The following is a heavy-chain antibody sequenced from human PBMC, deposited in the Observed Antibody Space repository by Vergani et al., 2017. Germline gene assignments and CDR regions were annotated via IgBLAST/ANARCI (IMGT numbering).Heavy chain of an antibody. CDR2: IYYSGST. CDR3: ARQRITILGVVTQGYYMEV. J-gene: IGHJ6*03. D-gene: IGHD3-3*01. Sequence: QLQLQESGPGLVKPSETLSLTCTVSGGSISSSSYYWGWIRQPPGKGLEWIGSIYYSGSTYYNPSLKSRVTISVDTSKNQFSLKLSSVTAADTAVYYCARQRITILGVVTQGYYMEVWGKGTTVSVSS. CDR1: GGSISSSSYY. V-gene: IGHV4-39*01.